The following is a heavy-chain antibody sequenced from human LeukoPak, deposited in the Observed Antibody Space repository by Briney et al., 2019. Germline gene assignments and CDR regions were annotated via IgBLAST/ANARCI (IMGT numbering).Heavy chain of an antibody. J-gene: IGHJ4*02. D-gene: IGHD1-7*01. CDR2: TSAYNGNT. V-gene: IGHV1-18*01. Sequence: ASVKVSCKAIGYTFTNYGISWVRQAPGQGLEWLGWTSAYNGNTNYAQKVQGRVTMTTDTSTSTAYMELRSLRSDDTAVYYCARARGHWNYDFWGQGTLVTVSS. CDR3: ARARGHWNYDF. CDR1: GYTFTNYG.